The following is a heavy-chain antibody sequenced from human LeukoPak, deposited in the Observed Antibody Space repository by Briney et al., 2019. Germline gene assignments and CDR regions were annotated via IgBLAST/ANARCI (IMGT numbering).Heavy chain of an antibody. Sequence: SETLSLTCTVSGGSISSYYWSWIRQPPGKGLEWIGYIYYSGSTNYNPSLKSRVTISVDKSKNQFSLKLSSVTAADTAVYYCARVAYYDSSGDGAFDIWGQGTMVTVSS. CDR1: GGSISSYY. CDR3: ARVAYYDSSGDGAFDI. D-gene: IGHD3-22*01. J-gene: IGHJ3*02. CDR2: IYYSGST. V-gene: IGHV4-59*12.